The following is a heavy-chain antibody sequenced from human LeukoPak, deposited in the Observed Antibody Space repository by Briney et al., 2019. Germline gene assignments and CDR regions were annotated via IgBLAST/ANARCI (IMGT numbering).Heavy chain of an antibody. CDR3: ARDLGPAPGISVGGSGFGY. J-gene: IGHJ4*02. V-gene: IGHV3-33*01. D-gene: IGHD6-19*01. CDR2: IWYDGSNK. CDR1: GFTFSSYG. Sequence: GWSLRLSCAASGFTFSSYGMHWVRQAPGKGLEWVAVIWYDGSNKYYADSVKGRFTISRDNSKNTLYLQMNSLRAEDTAVYYCARDLGPAPGISVGGSGFGYWGQGTLVAVSS.